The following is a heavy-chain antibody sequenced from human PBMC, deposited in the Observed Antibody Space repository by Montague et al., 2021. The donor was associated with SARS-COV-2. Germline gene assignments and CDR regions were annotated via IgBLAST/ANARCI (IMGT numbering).Heavy chain of an antibody. V-gene: IGHV4-39*01. J-gene: IGHJ6*02. CDR2: IDYSGST. D-gene: IGHD3-9*01. CDR3: ARQVTGRYFDWILYGMDV. Sequence: SETLSLTCTVSGGSISSSSYYWGWIRGPPGKGLEWIGSIDYSGSTYYXWCVKSRVTMSVDTSKNQFSLKLRSVTAADTTVYYCARQVTGRYFDWILYGMDVWGQGTTVTVSS. CDR1: GGSISSSSYY.